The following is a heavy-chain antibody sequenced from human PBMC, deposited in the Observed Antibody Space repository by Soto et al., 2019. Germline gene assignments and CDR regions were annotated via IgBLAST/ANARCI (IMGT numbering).Heavy chain of an antibody. Sequence: PSETLSLTCSVSGGSISTSRSYWAWIRQPPGKGLEWLANIFYSGSTFYNPSLASRVSVSVDTSKNEFSLKLRSVTAADTAVYYCARQSTTGDTDLWFDPWGQGTLVTVSS. J-gene: IGHJ5*02. CDR1: GGSISTSRSY. V-gene: IGHV4-39*01. CDR3: ARQSTTGDTDLWFDP. D-gene: IGHD2-21*01. CDR2: IFYSGST.